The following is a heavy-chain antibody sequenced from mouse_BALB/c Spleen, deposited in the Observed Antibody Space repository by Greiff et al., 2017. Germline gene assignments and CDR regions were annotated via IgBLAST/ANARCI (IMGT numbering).Heavy chain of an antibody. D-gene: IGHD2-10*01. CDR1: GYAFTNYL. CDR3: ARWGPYYGNYDAMDY. V-gene: IGHV1-54*03. CDR2: INPGSGGT. J-gene: IGHJ4*01. Sequence: VKLQESGAELVRPGTSVKVSCKASGYAFTNYLIEWVKQRPGQGLEWIGVINPGSGGTNYNEKFKGKATLTADKSSSTAYMQLSSLTSDDSAVYFCARWGPYYGNYDAMDYWGQGTSVTVSS.